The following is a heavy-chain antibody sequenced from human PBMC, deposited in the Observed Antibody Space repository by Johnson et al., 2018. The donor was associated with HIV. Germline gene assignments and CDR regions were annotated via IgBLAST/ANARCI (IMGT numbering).Heavy chain of an antibody. CDR3: ARDRFSAIDDDPGAFDI. CDR2: ISYDGSNK. D-gene: IGHD3-16*01. CDR1: GFTFSSYG. V-gene: IGHV3-30*03. Sequence: QVQLVESGGGVVQPGRSLRLSCAASGFTFSSYGMHWVRQAPGKGLEWVAVISYDGSNKYYADSVKGRFTISRDNSKNTLYLQMNSLRAEDTAVYYCARDRFSAIDDDPGAFDIWGQGTMVTVSS. J-gene: IGHJ3*02.